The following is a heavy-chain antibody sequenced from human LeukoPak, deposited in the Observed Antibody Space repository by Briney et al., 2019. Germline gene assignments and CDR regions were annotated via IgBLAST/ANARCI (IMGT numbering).Heavy chain of an antibody. CDR1: GFTFSDYY. CDR2: ISSSGSTI. CDR3: ARTYYYDSSGYLIDY. V-gene: IGHV3-11*01. D-gene: IGHD3-22*01. J-gene: IGHJ4*02. Sequence: GGSLRLSCAASGFTFSDYYMSWIRQAPGKGLEWVSYISSSGSTIYYADSVKGRFTISRDNAKNSLYLQMNSLRAEDTAVYYCARTYYYDSSGYLIDYWGQGTLVTVSS.